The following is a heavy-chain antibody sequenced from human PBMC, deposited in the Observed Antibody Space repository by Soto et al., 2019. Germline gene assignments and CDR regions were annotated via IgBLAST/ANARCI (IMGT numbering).Heavy chain of an antibody. CDR1: GGSISSYY. CDR2: IYYSGST. Sequence: SETLSLTCTVSGGSISSYYWSWIRQPPGKGLEWIGYIYYSGSTNYNPSLKSRVTISVDTSKNQFSLKLSSVTAADTAVYYCARVGDSGYDDFDYWGQGTLVTVSS. J-gene: IGHJ4*02. CDR3: ARVGDSGYDDFDY. V-gene: IGHV4-59*01. D-gene: IGHD5-12*01.